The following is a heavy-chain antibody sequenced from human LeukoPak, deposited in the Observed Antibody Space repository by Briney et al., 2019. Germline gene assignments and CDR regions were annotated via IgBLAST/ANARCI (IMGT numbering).Heavy chain of an antibody. J-gene: IGHJ4*02. CDR2: IYHSGST. V-gene: IGHV4-38-2*02. CDR3: ARDPAGGDY. Sequence: SETLSLTFTASGYSISSGYYWGWIRQPPGKGLEWIGSIYHSGSTYYNLSLKSRVTISVDTSKNQFSLKLSSVTAADTAVYYCARDPAGGDYWGQGTLVTVSS. CDR1: GYSISSGYY. D-gene: IGHD2-2*01.